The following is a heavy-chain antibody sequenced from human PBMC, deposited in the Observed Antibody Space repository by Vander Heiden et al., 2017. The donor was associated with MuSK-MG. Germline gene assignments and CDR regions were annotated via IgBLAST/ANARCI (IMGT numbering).Heavy chain of an antibody. CDR3: ARQRGIRGGAFDI. J-gene: IGHJ3*02. Sequence: QLQLQESGPGLVKPSETLSLTCTVSGGSISSSSYYWGWIRQPPGKGLEWIGSIYYSGSTYYNPSLKSRVTISVDTSKNQFSLKLSSVTAADTAVYYCARQRGIRGGAFDIWGQGTMVTVSS. V-gene: IGHV4-39*01. CDR2: IYYSGST. CDR1: GGSISSSSYY. D-gene: IGHD3-16*01.